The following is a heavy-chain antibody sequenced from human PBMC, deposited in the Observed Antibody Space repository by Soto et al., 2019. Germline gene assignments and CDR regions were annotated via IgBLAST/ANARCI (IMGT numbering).Heavy chain of an antibody. Sequence: GGSLRLSCAASGFTFSSYGMHWVRQAPGKGLEWVAVISYDGSNKYYADSVKGRFTISRDNSKNTLYLQMNSLRAEDTAVYYCAKDIIRYNWNHPPTFDYWGQGTLVTVSS. CDR3: AKDIIRYNWNHPPTFDY. CDR2: ISYDGSNK. J-gene: IGHJ4*02. D-gene: IGHD1-20*01. CDR1: GFTFSSYG. V-gene: IGHV3-30*18.